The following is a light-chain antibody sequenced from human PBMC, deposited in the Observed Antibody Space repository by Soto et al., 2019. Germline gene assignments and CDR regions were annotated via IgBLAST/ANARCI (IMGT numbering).Light chain of an antibody. CDR2: WAS. CDR3: QQYYSTPYT. CDR1: QSVLYSSNNKSY. J-gene: IGKJ2*01. Sequence: DIVMTQSPDSLAVSLGERATINCKSSQSVLYSSNNKSYLAWYQQKPGQPPKLLIYWASTRESGVPDRFSGSGSGADFTITISSLQAEDVAVYYCQQYYSTPYTFGQGTKLEIK. V-gene: IGKV4-1*01.